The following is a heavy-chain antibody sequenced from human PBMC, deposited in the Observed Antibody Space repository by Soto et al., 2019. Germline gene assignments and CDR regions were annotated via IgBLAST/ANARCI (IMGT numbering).Heavy chain of an antibody. V-gene: IGHV1-18*01. CDR2: ISAYNGNT. CDR1: GYTLTSYG. CDR3: ARTSGYSSTDNWFDP. J-gene: IGHJ5*02. Sequence: QVQLVQSGAEVKKPGASVKVSCKASGYTLTSYGISWVRQSPGQCLEWMGWISAYNGNTNNAPKFQGRVAVTTDTSTSPAYMEMMTLRSDDTAVYYLARTSGYSSTDNWFDPWGQGTLVTVSS. D-gene: IGHD6-13*01.